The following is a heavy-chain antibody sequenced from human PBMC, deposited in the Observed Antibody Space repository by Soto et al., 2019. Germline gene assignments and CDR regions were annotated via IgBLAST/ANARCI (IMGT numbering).Heavy chain of an antibody. CDR3: ARGLHCSGGSCVFDY. CDR1: GFTFRSYS. J-gene: IGHJ4*02. CDR2: ISSSSSYI. V-gene: IGHV3-21*01. Sequence: EVQLVESGGGLVKPGGSLRLSCAASGFTFRSYSMNWVRQAPGKWLEWVSSISSSSSYIYYADSVKGRFTISRDNAKSSLYLQMNSLRAEDTAVYYCARGLHCSGGSCVFDYWCQGTLVTVSS. D-gene: IGHD2-15*01.